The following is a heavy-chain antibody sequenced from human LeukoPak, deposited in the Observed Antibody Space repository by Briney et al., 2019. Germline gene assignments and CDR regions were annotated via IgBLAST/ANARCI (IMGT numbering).Heavy chain of an antibody. J-gene: IGHJ6*03. CDR3: ARVGIFRPRVHYYYYMDV. V-gene: IGHV1-2*02. D-gene: IGHD3/OR15-3a*01. CDR2: VNPNSGGT. Sequence: ASVKVSCKASGYTFNGYYIHWVRQAPGQGLEWMGWVNPNSGGTNYAQKFQGRVTMTRDTSISAAYMELSRLRSDDTAVYYCARVGIFRPRVHYYYYMDVWGKGTTVTISS. CDR1: GYTFNGYY.